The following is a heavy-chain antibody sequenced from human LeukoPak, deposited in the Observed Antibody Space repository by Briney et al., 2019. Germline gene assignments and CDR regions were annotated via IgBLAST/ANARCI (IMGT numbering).Heavy chain of an antibody. J-gene: IGHJ4*02. CDR1: GFTFSSHA. CDR2: ISGGGEST. D-gene: IGHD6-19*01. V-gene: IGHV3-23*01. CDR3: AKGKYSSGGVPDY. Sequence: GGSLRLSCAASGFTFSSHAMNWVRQALGKGLEWVSSISGGGESTYYADSVKGRFTVSRDNSKNTLYLQINSLRGEDTAVYYCAKGKYSSGGVPDYWGQGTLVTVSS.